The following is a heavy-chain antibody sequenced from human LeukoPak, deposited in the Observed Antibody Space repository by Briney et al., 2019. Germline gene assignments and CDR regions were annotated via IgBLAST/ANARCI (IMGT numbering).Heavy chain of an antibody. J-gene: IGHJ4*02. Sequence: SQTLSLTCAVSGGSISSGGYSWSWIRQPPGKGLEWTGYIYHSGSTYYNPSLKSRVTISVDRSKNQFSLKLSSVTAADTALYYCAGMVRGVISMAFDYWGQGTLVTVSS. D-gene: IGHD3-10*01. CDR2: IYHSGST. V-gene: IGHV4-30-2*01. CDR1: GGSISSGGYS. CDR3: AGMVRGVISMAFDY.